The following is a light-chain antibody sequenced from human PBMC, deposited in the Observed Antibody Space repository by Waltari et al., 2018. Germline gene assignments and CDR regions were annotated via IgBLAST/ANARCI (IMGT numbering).Light chain of an antibody. CDR1: SGSVPTTPY. J-gene: IGLJ3*02. Sequence: QTVVTQEPSFSVSPGGTVTLPCGLSSGSVPTTPYPSWYQQTPGQAQRTLLSSANTRSSGVPGRFAGSILGNKAALTITGAQADDESDYYCVLYMGLGITVFGGGTKLTVL. CDR3: VLYMGLGITV. V-gene: IGLV8-61*01. CDR2: SAN.